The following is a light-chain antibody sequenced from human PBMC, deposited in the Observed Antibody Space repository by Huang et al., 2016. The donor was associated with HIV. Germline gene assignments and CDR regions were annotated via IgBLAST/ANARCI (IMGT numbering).Light chain of an antibody. Sequence: DIQITQSPSSLSASVGDTVIITCRASQNIKRYLNWYQQEPGKAPKLLISAASNLQSGVPSTLSGSGSGTDFTLTINSLQPEDSASYYCQQSARTPRTFGQGTKLEI. V-gene: IGKV1-39*01. CDR2: AAS. J-gene: IGKJ2*01. CDR1: QNIKRY. CDR3: QQSARTPRT.